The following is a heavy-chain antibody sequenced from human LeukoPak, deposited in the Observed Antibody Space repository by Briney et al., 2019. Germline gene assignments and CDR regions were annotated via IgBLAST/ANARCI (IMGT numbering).Heavy chain of an antibody. J-gene: IGHJ5*02. CDR2: IYTSGST. V-gene: IGHV4-4*07. D-gene: IGHD6-13*01. CDR3: ARDQRSSSWPNWFDP. CDR1: GGSISSYY. Sequence: PSETLSLTCTVAGGSISSYYWSWIRQPAGKGLEWIGRIYTSGSTNYNPSLKSRVTMSVDTSKNQFSLKLSSVTAADTAVYYCARDQRSSSWPNWFDPWGQGTLVTVSS.